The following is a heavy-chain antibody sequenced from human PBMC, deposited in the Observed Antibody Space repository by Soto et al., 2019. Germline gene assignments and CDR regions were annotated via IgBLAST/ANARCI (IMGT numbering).Heavy chain of an antibody. V-gene: IGHV4-38-2*01. J-gene: IGHJ4*02. CDR3: ARARIVVAGTIVDY. Sequence: SETLSLTCAVSGYSLTNGYYCGWIRQPPGKGLEWIGSIYHSGDTYYNPSLKSRVTISVDTSKNQFSLKLTSVTAADTAVYYCARARIVVAGTIVDYWGQGTLVTVSS. D-gene: IGHD6-19*01. CDR2: IYHSGDT. CDR1: GYSLTNGYY.